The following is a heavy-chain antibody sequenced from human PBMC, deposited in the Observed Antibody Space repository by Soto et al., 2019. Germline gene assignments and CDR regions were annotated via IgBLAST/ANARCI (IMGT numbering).Heavy chain of an antibody. CDR1: GGTFSSYT. J-gene: IGHJ4*02. V-gene: IGHV1-69*02. D-gene: IGHD3-22*01. CDR2: IIPILGIA. CDR3: ARLAPIYHDISGLDN. Sequence: SVKVSCKASGGTFSSYTISWVRQAPGQGLEWMGRIIPILGIANYAQKFQGRVTITADKSTSTAYMELSSLRSEDSALYYCARLAPIYHDISGLDNWGQGTLVTVSS.